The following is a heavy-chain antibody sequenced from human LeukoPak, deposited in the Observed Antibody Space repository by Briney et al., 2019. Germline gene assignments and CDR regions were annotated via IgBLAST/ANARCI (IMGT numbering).Heavy chain of an antibody. V-gene: IGHV3-21*01. CDR3: ARDPRTVRI. CDR2: ISSSSSYI. CDR1: GFSFINYW. Sequence: GGSLRLSCAASGFSFINYWMTWVRQAPGKGLEWVSSISSSSSYIYYADSVKGRFTISRDNAKNSLYLQMNSLRAEDTAVYYCARDPRTVRIWGQGTLVTVSS. J-gene: IGHJ4*02. D-gene: IGHD1-1*01.